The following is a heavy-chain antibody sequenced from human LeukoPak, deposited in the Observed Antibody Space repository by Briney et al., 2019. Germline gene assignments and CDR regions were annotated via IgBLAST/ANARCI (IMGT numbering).Heavy chain of an antibody. D-gene: IGHD3-22*01. CDR2: IYTSGST. Sequence: TLSLTCTVSGGSISSGSYYWSWIRQPAGKGLEWIGRIYTSGSTNYNPSLKSRVTISVDTSKNQFSLKLSSVTAADTAVYYCARVPFSYNYDSSGYSAIDYWGQGTLVTVSS. J-gene: IGHJ4*02. V-gene: IGHV4-61*02. CDR3: ARVPFSYNYDSSGYSAIDY. CDR1: GGSISSGSYY.